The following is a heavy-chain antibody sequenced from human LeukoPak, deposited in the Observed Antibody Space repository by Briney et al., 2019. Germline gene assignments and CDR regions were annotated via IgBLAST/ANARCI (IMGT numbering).Heavy chain of an antibody. D-gene: IGHD7-27*01. J-gene: IGHJ4*02. CDR2: ISPNGST. CDR3: AGGRDNWGVQPKYYFDY. Sequence: SETLSLTCTVSGVSFRSYSWSWIRQPAGKGLDWIGRISPNGSTNYNPSLKSRLTVSLDTSKNQFSLKLTSVTAADTALYYCAGGRDNWGVQPKYYFDYWGQGALVTVSS. CDR1: GVSFRSYS. V-gene: IGHV4-4*07.